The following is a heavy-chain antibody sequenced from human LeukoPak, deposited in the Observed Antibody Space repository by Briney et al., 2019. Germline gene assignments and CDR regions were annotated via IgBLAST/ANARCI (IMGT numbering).Heavy chain of an antibody. V-gene: IGHV3-48*01. CDR2: ISSSSSTI. Sequence: AGGSLRLSCVASGFTFSSYSMNWVRQAPGKGLEWVSYISSSSSTIYYADSVKGRFTISRDNAKNSLYLQMNSLRAEDTAVYYCARDSRIQLWPYDAFDIWGQGAMVTVSS. CDR1: GFTFSSYS. J-gene: IGHJ3*02. CDR3: ARDSRIQLWPYDAFDI. D-gene: IGHD5-18*01.